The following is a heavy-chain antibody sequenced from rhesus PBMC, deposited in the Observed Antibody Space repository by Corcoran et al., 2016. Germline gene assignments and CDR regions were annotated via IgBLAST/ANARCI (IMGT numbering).Heavy chain of an antibody. J-gene: IGHJ6*01. CDR3: AKEYSSWSGDGLDS. CDR1: GFTFSSYG. D-gene: IGHD6-13*01. CDR2: INSGGGST. Sequence: EVQLVESGGGLVQPGGSLRLSCAASGFTFSSYGMHWVRQTPGKGLEWISAINSGGGSTYYADSVKGRFTISRDNSKNTLSLQMNSLRAEDTAVYYCAKEYSSWSGDGLDSWGQGVVVTVSS. V-gene: IGHV3S42*01.